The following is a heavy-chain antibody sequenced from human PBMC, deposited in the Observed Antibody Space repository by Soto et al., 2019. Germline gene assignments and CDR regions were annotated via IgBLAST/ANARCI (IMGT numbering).Heavy chain of an antibody. J-gene: IGHJ5*02. V-gene: IGHV4-4*07. CDR3: ARDDYKDGGNNWFDP. D-gene: IGHD3-16*01. CDR2: IYTKERT. Sequence: PSETLSLTCTVSVGSSTNYYWSWIRQPAGKGLEWIGRIYTKERTNYNLSFRNRVTMSVDTSKNQFSLKLDAVTAADTAVYYCARDDYKDGGNNWFDPWGQGTLVTVSS. CDR1: VGSSTNYY.